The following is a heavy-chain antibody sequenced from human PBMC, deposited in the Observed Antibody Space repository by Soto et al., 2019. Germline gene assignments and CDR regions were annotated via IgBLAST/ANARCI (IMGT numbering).Heavy chain of an antibody. CDR2: VSHDGRNT. D-gene: IGHD6-19*01. CDR3: AKGGRQWLVTSDFNY. CDR1: GFTFSDCV. J-gene: IGHJ4*02. Sequence: VQLVESGGGVVQPGRSLRLSWAASGFTFSDCVMHWVRQAPGKGLEWVAVVSHDGRNTHYADSVKGRFTISRDSSKNTVSLEMTSLRAEDTTVYYCAKGGRQWLVTSDFNYWGQGALVTVSS. V-gene: IGHV3-30*18.